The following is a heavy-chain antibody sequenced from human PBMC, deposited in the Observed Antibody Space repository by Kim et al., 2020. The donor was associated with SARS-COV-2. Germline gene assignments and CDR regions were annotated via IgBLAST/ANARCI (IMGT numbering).Heavy chain of an antibody. Sequence: GGPLRLSCAASGLSFSDSYMNWVRQAPGKGLEWLSFISTRGESIFYADSVEGRFTISQDNAKNSLYLQMNYLRDEDTAVYYCARSGNGYNAFGIWGQGVLVTVSS. CDR1: GLSFSDSY. CDR2: ISTRGESI. D-gene: IGHD5-12*01. V-gene: IGHV3-11*01. CDR3: ARSGNGYNAFGI. J-gene: IGHJ4*02.